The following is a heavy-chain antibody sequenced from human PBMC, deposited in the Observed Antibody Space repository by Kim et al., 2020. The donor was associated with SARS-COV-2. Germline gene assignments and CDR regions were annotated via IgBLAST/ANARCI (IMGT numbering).Heavy chain of an antibody. CDR3: ARCVVTPGYFDY. J-gene: IGHJ4*02. V-gene: IGHV1-69*01. Sequence: NYAQKFQGRVTITADESTSTAYMELSSLRSEDTAVYYCARCVVTPGYFDYWGQGTLVTVSS. D-gene: IGHD2-21*02.